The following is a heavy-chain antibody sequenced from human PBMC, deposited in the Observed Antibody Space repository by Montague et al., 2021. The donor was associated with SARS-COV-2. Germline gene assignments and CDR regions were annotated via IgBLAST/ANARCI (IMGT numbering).Heavy chain of an antibody. J-gene: IGHJ6*03. D-gene: IGHD3-16*01. CDR3: ARRTSRDYYMDV. V-gene: IGHV4-39*01. CDR1: GGSISSSSYY. CDR2: IYYSGST. Sequence: SETLSLTCTVSGGSISSSSYYWGWIRQPPGKGLEWIGSIYYSGSTYYNPSLKSRVTISVDTSRNQFSLKLSSVTAADTAVYYCARRTSRDYYMDVWGKGTTVTVSS.